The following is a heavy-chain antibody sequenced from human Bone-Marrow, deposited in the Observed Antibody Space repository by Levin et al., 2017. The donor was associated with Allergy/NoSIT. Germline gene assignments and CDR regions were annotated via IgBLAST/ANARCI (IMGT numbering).Heavy chain of an antibody. V-gene: IGHV3-21*01. D-gene: IGHD5-18*01. CDR3: ARGSARGYNYGPLGY. CDR1: GFTFRNYN. CDR2: ITGSSGDI. Sequence: GESLKISCVASGFTFRNYNMNWVRQAPGRGLEWVSSITGSSGDIFYADSLKGRFTISRDNAKNSLYLQMSSLRVDDTAVYYCARGSARGYNYGPLGYWGQGTLLTVSS. J-gene: IGHJ4*02.